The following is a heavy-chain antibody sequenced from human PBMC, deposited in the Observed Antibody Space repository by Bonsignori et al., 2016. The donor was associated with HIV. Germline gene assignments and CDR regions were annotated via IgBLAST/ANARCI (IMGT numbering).Heavy chain of an antibody. J-gene: IGHJ4*02. V-gene: IGHV4-39*07. Sequence: GSLRLSCTVSGGSISSSRYYWGWIRQPPGKGLEWIGTISHRGTTYYNPSLRSRITISIDTSKNQFSLNMTSVSAADTAVYYCAREPLPYYDFWSGDLYYFDHWGQGALVTVSS. CDR3: AREPLPYYDFWSGDLYYFDH. D-gene: IGHD3-3*01. CDR1: GGSISSSRYY. CDR2: ISHRGTT.